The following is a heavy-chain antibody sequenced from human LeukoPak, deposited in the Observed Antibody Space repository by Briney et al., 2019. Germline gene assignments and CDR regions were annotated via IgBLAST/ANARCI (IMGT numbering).Heavy chain of an antibody. CDR1: GFTFSRFS. Sequence: GGSLRLSCAASGFTFSRFSMNWVRQAPGKGLEWVSYISSSSGTIYYADSVKGRFTISRDNAKNSLYLQMNSLRAEDTAVYYCARGRELVPEDYWGQGTLVTVSS. D-gene: IGHD1-26*01. CDR2: ISSSSGTI. J-gene: IGHJ4*02. CDR3: ARGRELVPEDY. V-gene: IGHV3-48*04.